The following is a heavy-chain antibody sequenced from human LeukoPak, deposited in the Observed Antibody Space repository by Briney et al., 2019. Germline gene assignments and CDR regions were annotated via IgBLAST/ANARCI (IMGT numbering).Heavy chain of an antibody. Sequence: PGGSLRLSCVASGFTFSSYEMNWVRQAPGKGLEWVSYISLLGDTIYYADSVKGRFTISRGNAKNSLFLQMSSLRPEDTAIYYCVREYSDQLLWTALDYWGQGALVTVSS. J-gene: IGHJ4*02. V-gene: IGHV3-48*03. D-gene: IGHD2-2*01. CDR2: ISLLGDTI. CDR3: VREYSDQLLWTALDY. CDR1: GFTFSSYE.